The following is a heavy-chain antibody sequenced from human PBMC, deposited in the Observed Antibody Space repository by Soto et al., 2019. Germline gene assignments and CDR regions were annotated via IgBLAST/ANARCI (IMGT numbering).Heavy chain of an antibody. Sequence: LSCAASGFTFRNYGMHWVRQAPGTGLEWVAVISFDGTNKYYEDSVKGRFTISRDNSKNTLYLQMNSLRAEDTAVYYCAREGRDYYGSGSPFDIWGQGTMVTVSS. V-gene: IGHV3-30*03. J-gene: IGHJ3*02. CDR3: AREGRDYYGSGSPFDI. CDR2: ISFDGTNK. D-gene: IGHD3-10*01. CDR1: GFTFRNYG.